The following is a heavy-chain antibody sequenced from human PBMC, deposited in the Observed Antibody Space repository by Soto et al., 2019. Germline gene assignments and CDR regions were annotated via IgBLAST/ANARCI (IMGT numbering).Heavy chain of an antibody. J-gene: IGHJ3*02. CDR3: ARDLNYGVSTVYFDVFDT. D-gene: IGHD4-17*01. V-gene: IGHV3-7*01. Sequence: VQLVESGGGLVQPGGSLRLSCLASGFTFSTSWMTWVRQAPGKGLEWVANMKGDGSKENYVDSVKGRFTISRDNATHSLFLQMNSLRDEDTALYYCARDLNYGVSTVYFDVFDTWGQGTMVTVSP. CDR1: GFTFSTSW. CDR2: MKGDGSKE.